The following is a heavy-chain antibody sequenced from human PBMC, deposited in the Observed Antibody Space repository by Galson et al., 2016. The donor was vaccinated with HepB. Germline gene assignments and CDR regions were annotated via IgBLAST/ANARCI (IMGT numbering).Heavy chain of an antibody. V-gene: IGHV1-46*01. CDR2: INPSGGST. CDR1: GYTFTSYY. D-gene: IGHD5-18*01. J-gene: IGHJ4*02. Sequence: SVKVSCKASGYTFTSYYMHWVRQAPGQGLEWMGIINPSGGSTGYAQKFQGRVTMTRDTSTSTVYMELSSLRSEDTAIYYCARVRGQLWPDYWGQGTLVTVSS. CDR3: ARVRGQLWPDY.